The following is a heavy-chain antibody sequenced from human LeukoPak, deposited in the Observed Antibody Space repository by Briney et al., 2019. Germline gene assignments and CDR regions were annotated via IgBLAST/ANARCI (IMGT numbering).Heavy chain of an antibody. J-gene: IGHJ4*02. V-gene: IGHV4-30-2*01. CDR3: ARHIEGIDIVATPGFDY. D-gene: IGHD5-12*01. CDR2: IYHSGST. Sequence: SETLSLTCAVSGGSISSGGYSWSWIRQPPGKGLEWIGYIYHSGSTYYNPSLKSRVTISVDRSKNQFSLKLSSVTAADTAVYYCARHIEGIDIVATPGFDYWGQGTLVTVSS. CDR1: GGSISSGGYS.